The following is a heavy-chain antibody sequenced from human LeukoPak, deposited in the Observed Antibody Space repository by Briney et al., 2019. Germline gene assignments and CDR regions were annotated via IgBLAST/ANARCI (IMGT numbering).Heavy chain of an antibody. Sequence: GGSLRLSCAASGXTFSSYGVHWVRQAPGKGLEWVAVISYDGSNKYYADSVKGRFTISRDNSKNTLYLQMYSLRAEDTAVYYCAKDRYYDSSGYPYYYGMDVWGQGTTVTVSS. D-gene: IGHD3-22*01. V-gene: IGHV3-30*18. CDR3: AKDRYYDSSGYPYYYGMDV. J-gene: IGHJ6*02. CDR2: ISYDGSNK. CDR1: GXTFSSYG.